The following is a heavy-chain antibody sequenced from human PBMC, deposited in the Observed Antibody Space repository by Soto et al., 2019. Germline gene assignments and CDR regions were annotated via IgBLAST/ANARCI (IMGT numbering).Heavy chain of an antibody. CDR2: IYYSGYT. J-gene: IGHJ6*02. Sequence: SETLSLTCNVSVGSISSSNYYWGWVRQLPEQRLEWIGSIYYSGYTYYNPSLKSRVTISVDTSKNQFSLKLSSVTAADTAVYYCARHNGPLYVGYYYDMDVWGQGTTVTVSS. CDR1: VGSISSSNYY. CDR3: ARHNGPLYVGYYYDMDV. V-gene: IGHV4-39*01. D-gene: IGHD3-16*01.